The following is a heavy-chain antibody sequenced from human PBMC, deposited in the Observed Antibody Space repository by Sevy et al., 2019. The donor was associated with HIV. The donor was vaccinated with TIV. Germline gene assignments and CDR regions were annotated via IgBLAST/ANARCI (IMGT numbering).Heavy chain of an antibody. CDR3: AIYCSSTSCYLVGGAFDI. CDR1: GFTFSSYA. Sequence: GGSLRLSCAASGFTFSSYAMSWVRQAPGKGLEWVSAISGSGGSTYYADSVKGRFTISRDNSKNTLYLQMNSLRAEDTAVYYCAIYCSSTSCYLVGGAFDIWGQGTMVTVSS. J-gene: IGHJ3*02. V-gene: IGHV3-23*01. D-gene: IGHD2-2*01. CDR2: ISGSGGST.